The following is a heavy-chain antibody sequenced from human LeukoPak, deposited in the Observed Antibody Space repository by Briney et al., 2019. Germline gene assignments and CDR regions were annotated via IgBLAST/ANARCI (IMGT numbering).Heavy chain of an antibody. J-gene: IGHJ5*02. D-gene: IGHD2-2*01. CDR2: ISAYNGNT. V-gene: IGHV1-18*01. CDR1: GYTFTSYG. Sequence: AAVKVSSTDSGYTFTSYGISWVRQAPGQGLEWMGWISAYNGNTNYAQKLQGRVTMTTDTSTSTAYMELRSLRSDDTAVYYCARDGTSSSWFDPWGQGTLVTVSS. CDR3: ARDGTSSSWFDP.